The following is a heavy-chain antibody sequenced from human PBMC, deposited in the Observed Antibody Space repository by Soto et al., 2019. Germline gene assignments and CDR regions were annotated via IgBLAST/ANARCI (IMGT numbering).Heavy chain of an antibody. CDR1: GGSISSGGYS. V-gene: IGHV4-30-2*01. Sequence: TLSLSYAVSGGSISSGGYSGSWIRQPPGKGLEWIGYIYHSGSTYYNPSLKSRVTISVDRSKNQFSLKLSSVTAADTAVYCCARRRRFSYYYGLEAWGQGTTVNVSS. CDR3: ARRRRFSYYYGLEA. J-gene: IGHJ6*01. CDR2: IYHSGST.